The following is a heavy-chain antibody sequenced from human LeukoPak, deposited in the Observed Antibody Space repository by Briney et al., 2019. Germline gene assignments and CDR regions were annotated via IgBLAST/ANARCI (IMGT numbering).Heavy chain of an antibody. J-gene: IGHJ5*01. CDR3: TRDPGGGGARGHNWFDS. CDR2: LSYGGRP. D-gene: IGHD2-21*01. Sequence: GDSVRLSYVASCLTFSSYWEHWLRPGPGKGLAEFSRLSYGGRPHYSDLVKGRCTISRDNAKDTLYLQLNSLRVDDTAMYFCTRDPGGGGARGHNWFDSGGQGTLVTVSS. V-gene: IGHV3-74*01. CDR1: CLTFSSYW.